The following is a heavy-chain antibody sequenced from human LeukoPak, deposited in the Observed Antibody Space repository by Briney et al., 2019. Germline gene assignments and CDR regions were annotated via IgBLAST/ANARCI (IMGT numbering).Heavy chain of an antibody. D-gene: IGHD3-16*01. V-gene: IGHV5-10-1*01. CDR1: GYSFTSYW. CDR3: ARRRGGFDY. J-gene: IGHJ4*02. Sequence: GESLKISCTGSGYSFTSYWISWVRQMPGKGLEWMGRIDPSDSYSNNSPSFQGHVTISVDKSINTAYLQWSSLKASDTAMYYCARRRGGFDYWGQGTLVTVSS. CDR2: IDPSDSYS.